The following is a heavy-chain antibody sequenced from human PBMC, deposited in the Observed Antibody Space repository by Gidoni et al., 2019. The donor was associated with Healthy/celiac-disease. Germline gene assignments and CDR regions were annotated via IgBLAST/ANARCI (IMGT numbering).Heavy chain of an antibody. V-gene: IGHV3-23*01. D-gene: IGHD3-22*01. CDR1: GFTFSSYA. Sequence: EVQLLESGGGLVQPGGSLRPSCAASGFTFSSYAMSWVRQAPGKGLEWVSAISGSGGSTYYADSVKGRFTISRDNSKNTLYLQMNSLRAEDTAVYYCAKVYDSSGYYYADSQLDWGQGTLVTVSS. J-gene: IGHJ4*02. CDR3: AKVYDSSGYYYADSQLD. CDR2: ISGSGGST.